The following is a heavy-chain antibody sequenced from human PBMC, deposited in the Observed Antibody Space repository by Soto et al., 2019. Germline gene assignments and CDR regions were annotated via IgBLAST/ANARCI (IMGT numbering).Heavy chain of an antibody. CDR1: GGSISSYY. CDR2: IYYSGST. CDR3: ARESYYGSGSYPGFYY. J-gene: IGHJ4*02. Sequence: LSLTCTVSGGSISSYYWSWIRQPPGKGLEWIGYIYYSGSTNYNPSLKSRVTISVDTSKNQFSLKLSSVTAADTAVYYCARESYYGSGSYPGFYYWGQGTLVTVSS. V-gene: IGHV4-59*01. D-gene: IGHD3-10*01.